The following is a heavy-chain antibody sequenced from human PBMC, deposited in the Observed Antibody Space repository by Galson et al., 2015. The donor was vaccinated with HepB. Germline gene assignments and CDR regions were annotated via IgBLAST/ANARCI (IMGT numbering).Heavy chain of an antibody. CDR1: GYTFTSNG. D-gene: IGHD3-10*01. J-gene: IGHJ4*02. Sequence: SVKLSCKASGYTFTSNGISWVRQAAGQGLEWMGGISANSGNTNYAQKVQDRVTMTTDTSTSTAYMELWSLSSDDTAVYYCARDVYYPFDSWGQGTLVTVSS. CDR3: ARDVYYPFDS. CDR2: ISANSGNT. V-gene: IGHV1-18*01.